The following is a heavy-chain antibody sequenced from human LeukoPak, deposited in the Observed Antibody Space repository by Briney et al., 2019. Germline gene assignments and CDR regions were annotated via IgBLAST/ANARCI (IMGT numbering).Heavy chain of an antibody. CDR2: IYYSGST. Sequence: NPSETLSLTCTVSGGSISSYYWSWIRQPPGKGLEWIGYIYYSGSTNYNPSLKSRVTISVDTSKNQFSLKLSSVTAADTAVYYCARSLNFGVKGAFDIWRQGTMVTVSS. CDR1: GGSISSYY. D-gene: IGHD3-3*01. V-gene: IGHV4-59*12. J-gene: IGHJ3*02. CDR3: ARSLNFGVKGAFDI.